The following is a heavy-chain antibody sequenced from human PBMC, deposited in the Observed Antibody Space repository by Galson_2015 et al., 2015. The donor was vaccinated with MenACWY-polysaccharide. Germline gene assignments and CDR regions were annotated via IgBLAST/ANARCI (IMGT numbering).Heavy chain of an antibody. V-gene: IGHV1-69*04. Sequence: SVKVSCKASGGTFSSYAISWVRQAPGQGLEWMGRIIPILGIANYAQRFQGRVTITADKSTSTAYMELSSLRSEDTAVYYCAREEDYCSGGSCHRKPPGYWGQGTLVTVSS. CDR1: GGTFSSYA. CDR2: IIPILGIA. J-gene: IGHJ4*02. D-gene: IGHD2-15*01. CDR3: AREEDYCSGGSCHRKPPGY.